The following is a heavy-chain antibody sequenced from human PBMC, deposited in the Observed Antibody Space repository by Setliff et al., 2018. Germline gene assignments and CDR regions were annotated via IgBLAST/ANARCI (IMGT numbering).Heavy chain of an antibody. Sequence: GESLKISCGASGFTFSNYWMYWVRQVPGKGLEWLSKISGAGTTVYYADSVRGRFTISRDNAKNSLYLQMNSLRAEDSAVYYCARDGVFYAMDFWGQGTTVTVSS. D-gene: IGHD3-10*01. CDR2: ISGAGTTV. J-gene: IGHJ6*02. CDR1: GFTFSNYW. CDR3: ARDGVFYAMDF. V-gene: IGHV3-48*03.